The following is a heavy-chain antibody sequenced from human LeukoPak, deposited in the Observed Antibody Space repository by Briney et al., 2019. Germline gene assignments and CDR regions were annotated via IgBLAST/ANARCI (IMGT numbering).Heavy chain of an antibody. CDR1: GGSISSYY. Sequence: PSETLSLTCTVSGGSISSYYWSWIRQPPGKGLEWIGYIYYSGSTNYNPSLKSRVTISVDTSKNQFSLRLSSVTAADTAVYYCARDRDGLFDCWGQGTLVTVSS. CDR3: ARDRDGLFDC. V-gene: IGHV4-59*01. J-gene: IGHJ4*02. D-gene: IGHD5-24*01. CDR2: IYYSGST.